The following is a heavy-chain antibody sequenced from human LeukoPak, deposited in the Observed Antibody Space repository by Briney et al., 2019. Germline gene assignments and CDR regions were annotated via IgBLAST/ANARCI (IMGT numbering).Heavy chain of an antibody. J-gene: IGHJ4*02. D-gene: IGHD1-26*01. Sequence: GASVKVSCKASGGTFSSYATSWVRQAPGQGLEWMGRTIPIFGTANYAQKFQGRVTITADKSTSTAYMELSSLRSEDTAVYYCARGGVGATTIDYWGQGTLVTVSS. CDR3: ARGGVGATTIDY. CDR2: TIPIFGTA. CDR1: GGTFSSYA. V-gene: IGHV1-69*06.